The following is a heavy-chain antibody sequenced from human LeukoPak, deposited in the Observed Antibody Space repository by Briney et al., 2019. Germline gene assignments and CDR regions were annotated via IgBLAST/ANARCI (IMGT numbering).Heavy chain of an antibody. Sequence: GASVKVSCKASGYTFTGYYMHWVRQAPGQGLEWMGWINPNSGGTNYAQKFQGRVTMTRDTSISTAYMELSRLRSDDTAVYYCARDYEYSSSSDIDYWGQGTLVTVSS. V-gene: IGHV1-2*02. CDR2: INPNSGGT. CDR3: ARDYEYSSSSDIDY. J-gene: IGHJ4*02. CDR1: GYTFTGYY. D-gene: IGHD6-6*01.